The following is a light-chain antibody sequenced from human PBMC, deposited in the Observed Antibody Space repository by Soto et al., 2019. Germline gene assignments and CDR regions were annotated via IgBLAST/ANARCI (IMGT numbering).Light chain of an antibody. J-gene: IGKJ1*01. CDR2: DAS. V-gene: IGKV3-11*01. Sequence: EIVLTQSPVTLSLSPGERATLSCRASQSVRTYLAWYQVKPGQAPRLLIYDASSRASGVPARFSGSGSGTDFTLTISSLEPEDFALYYCQQRNTWPPWTFGQGTKVDIK. CDR1: QSVRTY. CDR3: QQRNTWPPWT.